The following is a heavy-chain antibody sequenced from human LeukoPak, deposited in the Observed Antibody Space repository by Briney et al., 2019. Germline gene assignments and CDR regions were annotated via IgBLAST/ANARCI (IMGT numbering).Heavy chain of an antibody. Sequence: PGGSLRLSCAASGFTFSSYAMHWVRQAPGKGLEWVAVMSYDGSNKYYADSVKGRFTISRDNSKNTLYLQMNSLRAEDTAVYCCARDSGSTYYYDSSGSRDAFDIWGQGTMVTVSS. J-gene: IGHJ3*02. CDR2: MSYDGSNK. V-gene: IGHV3-30*04. CDR1: GFTFSSYA. CDR3: ARDSGSTYYYDSSGSRDAFDI. D-gene: IGHD3-22*01.